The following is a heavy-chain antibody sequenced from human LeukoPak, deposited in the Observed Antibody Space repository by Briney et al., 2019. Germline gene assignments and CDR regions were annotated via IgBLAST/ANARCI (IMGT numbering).Heavy chain of an antibody. D-gene: IGHD3-10*01. V-gene: IGHV3-21*01. CDR2: ISSSSSYI. CDR1: GFTFSSYS. J-gene: IGHJ6*03. CDR3: ARARLLWFGEHLEMYYYYMDV. Sequence: GGSLRLSCAASGFTFSSYSMNWVRQAPGKGLEWVSSISSSSSYIYYADSVKGRFTISRDNAKNSLYLQMNSLRAEDTAVYYCARARLLWFGEHLEMYYYYMDVWGKGTTVTVSS.